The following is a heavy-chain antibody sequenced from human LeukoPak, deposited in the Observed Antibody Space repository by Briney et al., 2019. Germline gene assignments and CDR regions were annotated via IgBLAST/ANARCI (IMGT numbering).Heavy chain of an antibody. CDR2: INHSGST. Sequence: SETLSLTCAVYGGSLSGYYWSWIRQPPGKGLEWIGEINHSGSTNYNPSLKSRVTISVDTSKNQFSLKLSSVTAADTAVYYCARDGTVIVVGPFDYWGQGTLVTVSS. D-gene: IGHD3-22*01. CDR1: GGSLSGYY. CDR3: ARDGTVIVVGPFDY. J-gene: IGHJ4*02. V-gene: IGHV4-34*01.